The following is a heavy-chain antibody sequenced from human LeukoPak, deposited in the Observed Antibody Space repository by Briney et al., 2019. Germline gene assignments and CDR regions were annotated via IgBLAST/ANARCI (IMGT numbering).Heavy chain of an antibody. Sequence: PGGSLRLSCAASGFTVSGNYMSWVRQAPGKGLEWVSVIYTGDTTYYADSVKGRFTISRDNSKNTLYLQMNSLRAEDTAVYYCARGHPDSYGYGYWGQGTLVTVSS. CDR3: ARGHPDSYGYGY. CDR2: IYTGDTT. CDR1: GFTVSGNY. J-gene: IGHJ4*02. V-gene: IGHV3-53*01. D-gene: IGHD5-18*01.